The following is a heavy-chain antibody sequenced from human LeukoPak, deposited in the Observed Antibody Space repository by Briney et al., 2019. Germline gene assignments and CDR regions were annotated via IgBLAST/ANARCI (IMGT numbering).Heavy chain of an antibody. CDR1: GFTFSSYA. V-gene: IGHV3-23*01. CDR2: ISGSVGST. D-gene: IGHD3-10*01. Sequence: GGSLRLSCAASGFTFSSYAMSWVRQAPGKGLEWVSAISGSVGSTYYADSVKGRFTISRDNSKNTLYLQMNSLRAEDTAVYYCAKDPATGRITMVRGDDSDYWGQGTLVTVSS. CDR3: AKDPATGRITMVRGDDSDY. J-gene: IGHJ4*02.